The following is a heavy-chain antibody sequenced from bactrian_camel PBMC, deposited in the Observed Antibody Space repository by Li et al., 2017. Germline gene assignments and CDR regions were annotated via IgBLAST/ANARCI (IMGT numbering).Heavy chain of an antibody. J-gene: IGHJ4*01. CDR2: IRRDGDE. V-gene: IGHV3S57*01. CDR1: RATFSSYC. CDR3: AADRMNTCTRRRLWVEPGRRVYSDY. Sequence: QLVESGGESVQVGESLKLSCAISRATFSSYCMAWFRQAPGEAREGIAGIRRDGDECYAGSVKGRFTTSQDNAKNTVYLQMNSLTPEDTAKYFCAADRMNTCTRRRLWVEPGRRVYSDYWGQGTQVTVS. D-gene: IGHD5*01.